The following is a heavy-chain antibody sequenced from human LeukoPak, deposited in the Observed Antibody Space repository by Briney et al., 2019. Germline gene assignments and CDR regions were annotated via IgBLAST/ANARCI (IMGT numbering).Heavy chain of an antibody. J-gene: IGHJ4*02. V-gene: IGHV1-2*06. D-gene: IGHD1-7*01. Sequence: ASVKVSFKPSVYIFTGCYIYWMRQARRQGLEWMGRMDPNNGATNKAQKFLGRVSITNDTSISPPYMDRSRLNSVATTVHYYARRRDWNYLYWGQGTLVTVSS. CDR3: ARRRDWNYLY. CDR2: MDPNNGAT. CDR1: VYIFTGCY.